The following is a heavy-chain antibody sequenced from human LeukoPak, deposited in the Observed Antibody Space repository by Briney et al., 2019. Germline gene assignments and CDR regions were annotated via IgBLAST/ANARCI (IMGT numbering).Heavy chain of an antibody. CDR3: ARVGVAAPGLDAFDI. Sequence: ASVKVSCKASGYTFTGYYMHWVRQAPGQGLEWMGWINPNSGGTNYAQKFQGRVTMARDTSISTAYMELSRLRSDDTAVYYCARVGVAAPGLDAFDIWGQGTMVTVSS. D-gene: IGHD6-6*01. J-gene: IGHJ3*02. CDR2: INPNSGGT. V-gene: IGHV1-2*02. CDR1: GYTFTGYY.